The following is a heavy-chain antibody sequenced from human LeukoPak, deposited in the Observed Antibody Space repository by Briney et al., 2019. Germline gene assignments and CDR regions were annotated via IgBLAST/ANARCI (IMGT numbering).Heavy chain of an antibody. Sequence: SETLSLTCAVYGGSFSDYYWTWIPQSPGKGLEWFGEINHSGRTKYNPSLKSRVTISVDTSKSQFSLDLKSVTAADTAVYYCARGRGVVYRDWFDHWGQGTLVTVSS. J-gene: IGHJ5*02. CDR2: INHSGRT. CDR3: ARGRGVVYRDWFDH. CDR1: GGSFSDYY. V-gene: IGHV4-34*01. D-gene: IGHD2-8*02.